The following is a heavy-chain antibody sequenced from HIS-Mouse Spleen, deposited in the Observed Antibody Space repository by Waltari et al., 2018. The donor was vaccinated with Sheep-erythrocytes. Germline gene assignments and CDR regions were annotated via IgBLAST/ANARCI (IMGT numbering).Heavy chain of an antibody. CDR3: ARVASGATFDY. CDR2: ISSSSSYI. V-gene: IGHV3-21*01. J-gene: IGHJ4*02. D-gene: IGHD1-26*01. CDR1: GFTFSSYS. Sequence: AASGFTFSSYSMNWVRQAPGKGLEWVSSISSSSSYIYYADSVKGRFTISRDNAKNSLYLQMNSLRAEDKAVYYCARVASGATFDYWGQGTLVTVSS.